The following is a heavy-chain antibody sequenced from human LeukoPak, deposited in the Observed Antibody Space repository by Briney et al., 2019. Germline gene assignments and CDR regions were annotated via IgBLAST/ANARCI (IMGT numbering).Heavy chain of an antibody. CDR3: ASRPAALDAFDI. V-gene: IGHV1-69*06. Sequence: GASVKVSCKASGGIFSSYAISWVRQAPGQGLEWMGGIIPIFGTANYAQKFQGRVTITADKSTSTAYMELSSLRSEDTAVYYCASRPAALDAFDIWGQGTMVTVSS. J-gene: IGHJ3*02. CDR2: IIPIFGTA. D-gene: IGHD2-2*01. CDR1: GGIFSSYA.